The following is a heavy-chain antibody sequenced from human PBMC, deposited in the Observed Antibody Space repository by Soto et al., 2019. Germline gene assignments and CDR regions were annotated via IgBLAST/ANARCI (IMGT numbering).Heavy chain of an antibody. CDR1: GFTFSNYG. D-gene: IGHD3-10*01. CDR2: ISYDGRTK. CDR3: ARDRGGFYGSGTPVYNFDY. Sequence: GGSLRLSCAASGFTFSNYGMDWVRQAPGKGPEWVALISYDGRTKYYADSVEGRFAISRDNSNNTLYLQINSLNTEDTAVYYCARDRGGFYGSGTPVYNFDYWGPGTLVTVSS. J-gene: IGHJ4*02. V-gene: IGHV3-30*09.